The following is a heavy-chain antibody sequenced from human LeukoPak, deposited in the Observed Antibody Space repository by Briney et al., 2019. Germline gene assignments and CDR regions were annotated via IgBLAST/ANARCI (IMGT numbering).Heavy chain of an antibody. Sequence: GGSLRLSCEVSGITLSNYGMSWFRQAPGRGLEWVAGISGSGGGTNYADSVKGRFTVSRDNPKNTLYLQMNNLRTEDTAVYFCAKRGIIIRVILVGFHKEAYYFDSWGQGALVTVSS. CDR1: GITLSNYG. CDR2: ISGSGGGT. CDR3: AKRGIIIRVILVGFHKEAYYFDS. J-gene: IGHJ4*02. D-gene: IGHD3-16*01. V-gene: IGHV3-23*01.